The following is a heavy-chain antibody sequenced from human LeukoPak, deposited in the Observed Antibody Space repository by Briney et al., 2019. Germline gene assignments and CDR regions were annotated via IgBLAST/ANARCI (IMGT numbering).Heavy chain of an antibody. V-gene: IGHV4-39*01. J-gene: IGHJ4*02. Sequence: SETLSLTCIVSGGSISSSSHNWGWIRQPPGKGLEWIGSIYYSGSTYYNPSLKSRLTISVDTSKNQFSLKLSSVTAADTAVYYCARHDRIIASPLVWGQGTLVTVSS. CDR2: IYYSGST. CDR1: GGSISSSSHN. CDR3: ARHDRIIASPLV. D-gene: IGHD6-13*01.